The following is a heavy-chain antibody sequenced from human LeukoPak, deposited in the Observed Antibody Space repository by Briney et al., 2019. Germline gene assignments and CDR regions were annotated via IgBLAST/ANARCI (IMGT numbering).Heavy chain of an antibody. CDR3: ARGLRELAAANTYYFDN. CDR2: IDYSGST. D-gene: IGHD6-25*01. Sequence: SETLSLTCSVSGGSISSGDYYWSWIRQPPGKGLEWIGYIDYSGSTYHNPSLKSRATISKDMSKNQFSLNLSSVTAADTAVFYCARGLRELAAANTYYFDNWGQGTLVTVSS. CDR1: GGSISSGDYY. J-gene: IGHJ4*02. V-gene: IGHV4-30-4*01.